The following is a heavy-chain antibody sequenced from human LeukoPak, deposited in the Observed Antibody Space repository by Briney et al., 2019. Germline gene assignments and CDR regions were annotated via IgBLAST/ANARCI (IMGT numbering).Heavy chain of an antibody. D-gene: IGHD2-21*02. CDR2: ISGSGGST. CDR1: GFTFSSYA. CDR3: AKGAHCGGDCYAYFDY. V-gene: IGHV3-23*01. Sequence: PGGSLRLSCAASGFTFSSYAMSWVRQAPGKGLEWVSAISGSGGSTYYADSVKGRFTISRDNPKNTLYLQMNSLRAEDTAIYYCAKGAHCGGDCYAYFDYRGQGTLVTVSS. J-gene: IGHJ4*02.